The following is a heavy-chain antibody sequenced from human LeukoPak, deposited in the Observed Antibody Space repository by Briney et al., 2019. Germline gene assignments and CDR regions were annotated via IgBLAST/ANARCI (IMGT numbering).Heavy chain of an antibody. Sequence: SETLSLTCTVSGGSVSSATYYWSWIRQPPGKGLEWIGYIYYSGSTKYNPSLKSRVTISMDTSKNQFSLKLSSVTAADTAVYYCARALRYFDWPAPAYFDYWGQGTLVTVSS. CDR1: GGSVSSATYY. CDR2: IYYSGST. CDR3: ARALRYFDWPAPAYFDY. D-gene: IGHD3-9*01. J-gene: IGHJ4*02. V-gene: IGHV4-61*01.